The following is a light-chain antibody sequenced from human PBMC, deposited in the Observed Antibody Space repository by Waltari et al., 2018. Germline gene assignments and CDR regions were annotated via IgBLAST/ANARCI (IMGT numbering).Light chain of an antibody. CDR2: DVN. CDR1: SSDVGGYDY. V-gene: IGLV2-11*01. J-gene: IGLJ2*01. CDR3: CSYAGSQTSV. Sequence: QSALTQPRSVSGSPGQSVTISCTGTSSDVGGYDYVSWYQQHPGKAPKLMIYDVNKRPSGVPERFSGSKSGNTASLTISGLQADDEADYYCCSYAGSQTSVFGGGTKVTVL.